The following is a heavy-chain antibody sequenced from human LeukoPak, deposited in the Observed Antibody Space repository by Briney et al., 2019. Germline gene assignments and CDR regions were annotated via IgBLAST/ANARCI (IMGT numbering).Heavy chain of an antibody. CDR2: ISGSGGST. CDR1: GFTFSSYA. CDR3: AKVSVTIFGVVPDAFDI. D-gene: IGHD3-3*01. J-gene: IGHJ3*02. V-gene: IGHV3-23*01. Sequence: GSLRLSCAASGFTFSSYAMSWVRQAPGKGLEWVSAISGSGGSTYYADSVKGRFTISRDNSKNTLYLQMNSLRAEDTAVYYCAKVSVTIFGVVPDAFDIWGQGTMVTVSS.